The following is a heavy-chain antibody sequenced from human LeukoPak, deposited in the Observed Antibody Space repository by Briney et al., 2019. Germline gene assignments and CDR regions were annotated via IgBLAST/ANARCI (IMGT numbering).Heavy chain of an antibody. CDR2: ISYDGSNK. CDR1: GFTFSSYA. V-gene: IGHV3-30*04. CDR3: ARGQRRHTDMAPSFDY. Sequence: GGSLRLSCAASGFTFSSYAMHWVRQAPGKGLEWVAVISYDGSNKYYADSMKGRFTISRDNSKNTLCLQMNSLRAEDTAVYYCARGQRRHTDMAPSFDYWGQGTLVTVSS. D-gene: IGHD5-18*01. J-gene: IGHJ4*02.